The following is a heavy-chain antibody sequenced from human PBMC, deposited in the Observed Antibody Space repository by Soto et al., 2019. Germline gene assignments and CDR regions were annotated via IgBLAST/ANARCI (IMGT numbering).Heavy chain of an antibody. CDR3: ARDHGGSTWFVGIYYYFGVDV. CDR1: GFTLSSYN. V-gene: IGHV3-48*02. CDR2: ISGSSDTI. J-gene: IGHJ6*02. Sequence: EVQLVESGGGLVQPGGSLRLSCAASGFTLSSYNMNWVRQAPGKGLEWVSYISGSSDTIYYADSVKGRFTISRDNAKNSLDLQMDSLRDEDTAVYYCARDHGGSTWFVGIYYYFGVDVWGQGTTVTVSS. D-gene: IGHD6-13*01.